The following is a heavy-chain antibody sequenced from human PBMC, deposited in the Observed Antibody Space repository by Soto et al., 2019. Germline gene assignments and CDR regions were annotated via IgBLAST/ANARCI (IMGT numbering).Heavy chain of an antibody. Sequence: EVQLVESGGGLVQPGRSLRLSCAASGFTFDDYAMHWVRQAPGKGLEWVSGISWNSGSIGYADSVKGRFTISRDNAKNSRYLQMNRLRADDTALYYCAEDMVLRVAGIFGPFAFDSWGPGTMVTVSS. D-gene: IGHD6-19*01. CDR2: ISWNSGSI. CDR3: AEDMVLRVAGIFGPFAFDS. CDR1: GFTFDDYA. J-gene: IGHJ3*02. V-gene: IGHV3-9*01.